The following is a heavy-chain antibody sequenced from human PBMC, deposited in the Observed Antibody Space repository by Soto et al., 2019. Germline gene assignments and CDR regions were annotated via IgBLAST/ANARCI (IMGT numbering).Heavy chain of an antibody. V-gene: IGHV4-31*03. CDR1: GGSISSGGYF. J-gene: IGHJ5*02. CDR3: ATRPASHETRGYFEP. CDR2: MSYSGPN. Sequence: PSETLSLTCTVSGGSISSGGYFWSWIRQRPGKGLEWIGYMSYSGPNHYNPSLKSRATISVDTPENQFFLKLTPVTAADTTVSFFATRPASHETRGYFEPWGQGTLVTVSS. D-gene: IGHD3-22*01.